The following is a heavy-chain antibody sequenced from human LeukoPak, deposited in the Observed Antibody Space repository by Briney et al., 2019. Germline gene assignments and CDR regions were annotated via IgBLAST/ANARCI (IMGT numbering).Heavy chain of an antibody. V-gene: IGHV4-30-4*08. CDR1: GGSISSGDYH. CDR3: AGSLDYGGNPALDY. Sequence: SETLSLTCTVSGGSISSGDYHWSWIRQPPGKGLEWIGYIYYSGSTYYNPSLKSRVTISVDTSKNQFSLKLSSVTAADTAVYYCAGSLDYGGNPALDYWGQGTLVTVSS. D-gene: IGHD4-23*01. J-gene: IGHJ4*02. CDR2: IYYSGST.